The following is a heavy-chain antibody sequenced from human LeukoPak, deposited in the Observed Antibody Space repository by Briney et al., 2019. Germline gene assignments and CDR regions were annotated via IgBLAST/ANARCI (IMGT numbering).Heavy chain of an antibody. D-gene: IGHD3-3*02. CDR2: ILPGDADT. J-gene: IGHJ3*02. CDR1: GYSFTSYW. Sequence: GESLKISCQGSGYSFTSYWIGWVRQMTGKGLEWMGIILPGDADTRYSPSFQGRVTISADKSISTAYLQWSSLKASDTAMYYCARCIFGRYCAFDIWGQGTMVTVSS. CDR3: ARCIFGRYCAFDI. V-gene: IGHV5-51*01.